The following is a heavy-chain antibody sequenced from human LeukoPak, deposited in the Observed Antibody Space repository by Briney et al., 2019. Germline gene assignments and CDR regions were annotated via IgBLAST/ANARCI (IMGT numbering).Heavy chain of an antibody. Sequence: GGSLRLSCTASGFAFSSYTMSWVRQAPGEGLEWLSAINGRGITYYAGSVKGRFTISRDNSENTLYLQMNSLTVDDTAVYFCAKERQTGDYFTSDYWGQGTLVTVSS. CDR3: AKERQTGDYFTSDY. J-gene: IGHJ4*02. CDR2: INGRGIT. V-gene: IGHV3-23*01. D-gene: IGHD4-17*01. CDR1: GFAFSSYT.